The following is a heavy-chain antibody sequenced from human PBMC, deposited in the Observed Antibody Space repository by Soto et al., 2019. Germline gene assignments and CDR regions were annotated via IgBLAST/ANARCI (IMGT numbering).Heavy chain of an antibody. CDR2: IYYSGST. CDR1: GGSISSAGYY. J-gene: IGHJ4*02. CDR3: ARAISLSDSSGYDN. V-gene: IGHV4-31*03. D-gene: IGHD3-22*01. Sequence: QVQLQESGPGLVKPSQTLSLTCTVSGGSISSAGYYWSWIRQHPGKGLEWIGNIYYSGSTYYNPSLKSRVTIEVETSKYHFSLKLSSVPAADTAIYYCARAISLSDSSGYDNWGQGTLVTVSA.